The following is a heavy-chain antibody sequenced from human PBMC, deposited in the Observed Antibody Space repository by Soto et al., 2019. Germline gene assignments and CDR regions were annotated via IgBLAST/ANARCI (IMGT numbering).Heavy chain of an antibody. V-gene: IGHV4-61*01. CDR1: GGSVSSGSYY. Sequence: QVQLQESGPGLVKPSETLSLTCTVSGGSVSSGSYYWSWIRQPPGKGLEWIGYIYYSGSTNYNPSLKSRVTISVDTSKNQFSLKLSSVTAADTAVYYCARLEAAGTEWDAFDIWGQGTMVTVSS. CDR3: ARLEAAGTEWDAFDI. D-gene: IGHD6-13*01. CDR2: IYYSGST. J-gene: IGHJ3*02.